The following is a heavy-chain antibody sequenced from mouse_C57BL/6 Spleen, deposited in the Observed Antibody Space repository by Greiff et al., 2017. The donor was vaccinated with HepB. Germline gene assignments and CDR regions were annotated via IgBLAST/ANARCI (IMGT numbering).Heavy chain of an antibody. D-gene: IGHD1-1*01. CDR2: ISNLAYSI. Sequence: EVQLVESGGGLVQPGGSLKLSCAASGFTFSDYGMAWVRQAPRKGPEWVAFISNLAYSIYYADTVTGRFTISRENAKNTLYLEMSSLRSEDTAMYYCARHYGSSWYYAMDYWGQGTSVTVSS. V-gene: IGHV5-15*01. J-gene: IGHJ4*01. CDR3: ARHYGSSWYYAMDY. CDR1: GFTFSDYG.